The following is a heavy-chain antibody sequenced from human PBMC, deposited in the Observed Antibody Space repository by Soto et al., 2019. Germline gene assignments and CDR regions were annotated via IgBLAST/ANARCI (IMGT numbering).Heavy chain of an antibody. V-gene: IGHV3-48*02. CDR3: ARGGAARPDY. J-gene: IGHJ4*02. Sequence: EVQLVESGGGLVQPGGSLRLSCAASGFTFSNYGMNWVRQAPGKGLAWVSYISSNSATRQYADSVKGRFTNSRDKAKNSLYLQMNSLRDEDTAVYYCARGGAARPDYWGQGTLVTVSS. D-gene: IGHD6-6*01. CDR2: ISSNSATR. CDR1: GFTFSNYG.